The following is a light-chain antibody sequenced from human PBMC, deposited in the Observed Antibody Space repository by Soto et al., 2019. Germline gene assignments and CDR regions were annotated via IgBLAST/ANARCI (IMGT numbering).Light chain of an antibody. J-gene: IGKJ3*01. CDR1: QGIKND. V-gene: IGKV1-6*01. CDR3: LQDFNYPRT. Sequence: AIQMTQSPSSLSASVGDRVTITCRASQGIKNDLAWYQQKPGKAPQLLIYGASSLHRGVPSRFSGRTSGVDFTPTISSLQPEDFATYYCLQDFNYPRTLGPGTKVDI. CDR2: GAS.